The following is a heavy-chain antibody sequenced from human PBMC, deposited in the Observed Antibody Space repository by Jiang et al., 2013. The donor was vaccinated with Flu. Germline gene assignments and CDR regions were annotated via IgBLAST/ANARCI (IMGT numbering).Heavy chain of an antibody. D-gene: IGHD4-11*01. Sequence: PGLVKPSETLSLTCSVSGGSIKNYYWSWIRQSAGKGLEWIGRIYTSGNSKHNPSLKSRVAISLDTSKRQFSLRLDSVTATDTAVYYCARSFYSLDAFDVWGQGTMVT. CDR2: IYTSGNS. V-gene: IGHV4-4*07. CDR3: ARSFYSLDAFDV. J-gene: IGHJ3*01. CDR1: GGSIKNYY.